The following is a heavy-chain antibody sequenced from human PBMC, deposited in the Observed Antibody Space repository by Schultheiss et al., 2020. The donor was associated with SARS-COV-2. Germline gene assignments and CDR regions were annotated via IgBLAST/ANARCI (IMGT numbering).Heavy chain of an antibody. CDR2: IYYSGST. CDR1: GGSISSYY. J-gene: IGHJ6*03. D-gene: IGHD6-13*01. CDR3: ARYTSSSWYQYYYYYMDV. V-gene: IGHV4-59*01. Sequence: SETLSLTCTVSGGSISSYYWSWIRQPPGKGLEWIGYIYYSGSTNYNPSLKSRVTISVDTSKNQFSLKLGSVTAADTAVYYCARYTSSSWYQYYYYYMDVWGKGTTGTVAS.